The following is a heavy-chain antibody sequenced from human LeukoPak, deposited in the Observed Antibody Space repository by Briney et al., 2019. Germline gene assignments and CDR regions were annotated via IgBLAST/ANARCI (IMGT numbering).Heavy chain of an antibody. J-gene: IGHJ6*03. CDR3: VKRGGTESFYYYYYMDV. Sequence: PGGSLRLSCAASGFTFSNAWMSWVRQAPGKGLEWVALISRSGGTTYYADSVKGRFTISRDNSKNTLYLQMNSLRAEDTAEYYCVKRGGTESFYYYYYMDVWGKGTTVTVSS. V-gene: IGHV3-23*01. CDR1: GFTFSNAW. CDR2: ISRSGGTT. D-gene: IGHD2-15*01.